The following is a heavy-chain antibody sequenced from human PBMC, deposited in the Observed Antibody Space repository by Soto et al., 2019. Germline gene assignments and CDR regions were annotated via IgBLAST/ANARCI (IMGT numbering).Heavy chain of an antibody. J-gene: IGHJ4*02. CDR1: GYTFTSYG. CDR2: INPYNGNT. Sequence: ASVKVSCKASGYTFTSYGITWVRQAPGQGLEWMAWINPYNGNTKYAEKFLGRVTVTTDTSTATAYMEVRSLTSDDTAVFYCARVGVRLAAPRLWPYWRQGPPVTGSS. D-gene: IGHD6-13*01. V-gene: IGHV1-18*01. CDR3: ARVGVRLAAPRLWPY.